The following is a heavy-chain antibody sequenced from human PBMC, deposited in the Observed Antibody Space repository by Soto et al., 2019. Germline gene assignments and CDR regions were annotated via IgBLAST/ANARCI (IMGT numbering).Heavy chain of an antibody. CDR3: ATSHYYDSSGYYPY. V-gene: IGHV4-31*03. Sequence: PSETLSLTCTVSGGSISSGGYYWSWIRQHPGKGLEWIGYIYYSGSTYYNPSLKSRVTISVDTSKNQFSLKLSSVTAADTAVYYCATSHYYDSSGYYPYWGQGTLVTVSS. CDR1: GGSISSGGYY. D-gene: IGHD3-22*01. J-gene: IGHJ4*02. CDR2: IYYSGST.